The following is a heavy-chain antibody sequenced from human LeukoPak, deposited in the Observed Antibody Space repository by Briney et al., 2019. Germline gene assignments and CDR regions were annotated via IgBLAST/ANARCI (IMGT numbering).Heavy chain of an antibody. CDR1: GYTSDFMKYG. J-gene: IGHJ4*02. Sequence: ASVKVSCKTSGYTSDFMKYGVAWVRQAPGQGLEWMGWINPNSGGTNYAQKFQGRVTMTRDTSISTAYMELSRLRSDDTAVYYCARVLPVDIVVVPAYYFDYWGQGTLVTVSS. D-gene: IGHD2-2*03. CDR2: INPNSGGT. CDR3: ARVLPVDIVVVPAYYFDY. V-gene: IGHV1-2*02.